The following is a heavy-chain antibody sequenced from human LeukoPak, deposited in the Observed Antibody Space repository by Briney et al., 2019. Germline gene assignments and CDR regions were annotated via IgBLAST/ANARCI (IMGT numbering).Heavy chain of an antibody. Sequence: GGSLRLFCAASGFTFSNYAMHGVRQAPGKGLEGGSGISWNSGSIGYADSVKGRFTSPRDNAKNSLYLQMNSLRAEDTALYYCAKDIAAAGTGWYFDLWGRGTLVTVSS. CDR1: GFTFSNYA. CDR2: ISWNSGSI. J-gene: IGHJ2*01. V-gene: IGHV3-9*01. CDR3: AKDIAAAGTGWYFDL. D-gene: IGHD6-13*01.